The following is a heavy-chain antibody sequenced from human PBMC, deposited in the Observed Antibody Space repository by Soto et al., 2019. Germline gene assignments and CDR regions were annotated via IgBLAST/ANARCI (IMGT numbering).Heavy chain of an antibody. CDR1: GGSISSYY. D-gene: IGHD6-19*01. CDR3: ASSLRLYSSGWGIWFDL. J-gene: IGHJ5*02. CDR2: IYYSGST. V-gene: IGHV4-59*08. Sequence: SETLSLTCTVSGGSISSYYWSWIRQPPGKGLEWIGYIYYSGSTNYNPSLKSRVTISVDTSKNQFSLKLRSVTAADTAVYYCASSLRLYSSGWGIWFDLWCRGTLVTVCS.